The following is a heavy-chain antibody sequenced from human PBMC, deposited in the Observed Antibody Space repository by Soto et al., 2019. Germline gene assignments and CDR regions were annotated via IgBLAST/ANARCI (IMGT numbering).Heavy chain of an antibody. J-gene: IGHJ4*02. CDR1: GFTFRDHH. CDR3: ARLVGAYQHYIDY. CDR2: ARNKANSYTT. D-gene: IGHD1-26*01. Sequence: LRLSCAASGFTFRDHHMDWVRQAPGKGLEWVGRARNKANSYTTAYAASVKGRFTISRDDSKNSLSLQMNSLKTEDTAVYYCARLVGAYQHYIDYWGQGTLVTVSS. V-gene: IGHV3-72*01.